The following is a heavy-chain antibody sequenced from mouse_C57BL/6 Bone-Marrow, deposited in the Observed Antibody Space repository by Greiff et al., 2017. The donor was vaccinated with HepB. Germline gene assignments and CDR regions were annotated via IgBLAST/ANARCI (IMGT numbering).Heavy chain of an antibody. Sequence: EVKLMASGGGLVKPGGSLKLSCAASGFTFSDYGMHWVRQAPEKGLEWVAYISSGSSTIYYADTVKGRFTISRDNAKNTLCLQMTRLRSEDTAMYYCARDVYDGYTWFAYWGQGTLVTVSA. D-gene: IGHD2-3*01. V-gene: IGHV5-17*01. CDR1: GFTFSDYG. CDR3: ARDVYDGYTWFAY. CDR2: ISSGSSTI. J-gene: IGHJ3*01.